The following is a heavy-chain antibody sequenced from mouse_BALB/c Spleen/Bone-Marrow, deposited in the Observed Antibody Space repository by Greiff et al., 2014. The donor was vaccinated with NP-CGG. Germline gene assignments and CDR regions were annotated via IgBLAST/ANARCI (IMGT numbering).Heavy chain of an antibody. Sequence: VQLQQPGPELVKPGASVKMSCKASGYTFTSYAMHWVKQKPGQGLEWIGYINPYNDGTKYNEKFKGKATLTSDKSSSTAYMELSSLTSEDSAVYYCAGDYDVNFDYWGQGTTLTVSS. D-gene: IGHD2-4*01. J-gene: IGHJ2*01. CDR2: INPYNDGT. CDR1: GYTFTSYA. CDR3: AGDYDVNFDY. V-gene: IGHV1-14*01.